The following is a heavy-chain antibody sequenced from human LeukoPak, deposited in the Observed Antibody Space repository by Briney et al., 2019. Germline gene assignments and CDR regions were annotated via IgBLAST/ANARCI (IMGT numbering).Heavy chain of an antibody. J-gene: IGHJ3*02. CDR3: ARERRGPSTVGATDAFDI. D-gene: IGHD1-26*01. CDR2: IYSGGST. Sequence: GGSLRLSCAASGFTVSSNYMSWVRQAPGKGLEWVSVIYSGGSTYYADSVKGRFTISRDNSKNTLYLQMNSLRAEDTAVYYCARERRGPSTVGATDAFDIWGQGTMVTVSS. V-gene: IGHV3-53*01. CDR1: GFTVSSNY.